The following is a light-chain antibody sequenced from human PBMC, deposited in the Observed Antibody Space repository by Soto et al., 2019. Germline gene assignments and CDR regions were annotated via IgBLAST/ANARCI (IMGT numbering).Light chain of an antibody. CDR2: GVK. CDR3: SSSTTSYGYV. CDR1: GRDIGAYNY. V-gene: IGLV2-14*01. Sequence: QSVLTQPASVSGSPGQSITISCTGGGRDIGAYNYVSWYQQHPGKAPKLLIYGVKNRPSGVSYRFSASKSAFTASLTISGLQAEDEAHYYCSSSTTSYGYVFGPGTKLTVL. J-gene: IGLJ1*01.